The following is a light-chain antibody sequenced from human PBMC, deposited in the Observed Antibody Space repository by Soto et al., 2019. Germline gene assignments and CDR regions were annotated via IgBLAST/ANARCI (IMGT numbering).Light chain of an antibody. CDR2: EVS. CDR1: NNL. CDR3: ISYTSDDVRYV. V-gene: IGLV2-14*01. J-gene: IGLJ1*01. Sequence: QSVLTQPASVSGSPGQSITISCTGTNNLVSWYQQHPGKAPKVVVSEVSHRPSGVSNRFSGSKSGNTASLTISGLQSEDEADYYCISYTSDDVRYVFGTGTKVTVL.